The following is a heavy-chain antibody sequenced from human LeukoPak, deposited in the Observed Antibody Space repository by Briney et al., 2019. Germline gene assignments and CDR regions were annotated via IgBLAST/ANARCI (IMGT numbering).Heavy chain of an antibody. CDR2: ISYTENT. J-gene: IGHJ4*02. CDR3: ARRTYSSGWYFDY. V-gene: IGHV4-59*01. D-gene: IGHD6-19*01. Sequence: SETLSLTCTLSGGSITSNYWSWIRQPPGKGLEWIGYISYTENTNYNPSLKSRVTISVDTSKKQFSLNLSSVTAADTAVYYCARRTYSSGWYFDYWGQGTLVTVSS. CDR1: GGSITSNY.